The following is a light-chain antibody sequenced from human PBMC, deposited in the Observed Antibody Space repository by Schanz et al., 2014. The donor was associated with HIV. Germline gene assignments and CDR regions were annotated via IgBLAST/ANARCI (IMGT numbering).Light chain of an antibody. CDR2: DAS. CDR3: QQYDNLPFT. Sequence: DIQMTQFPSSLSASVGDRVTITCRASQRISGYLNWYQQKSGKAPKLLIYDASNLETGVPSRFSGSGSGTDFTFTISSLQPEDIATYYCQQYDNLPFTFGPGTKVDIK. J-gene: IGKJ3*01. V-gene: IGKV1-33*01. CDR1: QRISGY.